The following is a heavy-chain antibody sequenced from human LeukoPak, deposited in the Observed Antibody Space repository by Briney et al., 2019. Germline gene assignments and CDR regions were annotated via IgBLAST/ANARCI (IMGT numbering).Heavy chain of an antibody. CDR1: GFAISSYW. V-gene: IGHV3-74*01. J-gene: IGHJ4*02. CDR2: INSDGSST. CDR3: ALVMVIKGGNC. D-gene: IGHD3-22*01. Sequence: GGSLRLSCAASGFAISSYWMHWVRQAPGKGLVWVSNINSDGSSTNYADSVKGRFTISRDNAKNTLYLQMNSLGAEDTGVYYCALVMVIKGGNCWGRGTLVTVSS.